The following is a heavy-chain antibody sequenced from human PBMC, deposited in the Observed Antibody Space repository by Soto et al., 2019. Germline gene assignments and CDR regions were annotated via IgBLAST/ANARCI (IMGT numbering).Heavy chain of an antibody. D-gene: IGHD4-17*01. CDR2: ISSNGGIT. CDR3: ARGDTVFSDYYYYMDV. Sequence: GGSLRLSCAASGFTFSSYVMHWVRQAPGKGLEYVSAISSNGGITYYTNSVKGRFTISRDNSKNTLYLQMGSLRAEDMAVYYCARGDTVFSDYYYYMDVWGKGTTVTVSS. J-gene: IGHJ6*03. V-gene: IGHV3-64*01. CDR1: GFTFSSYV.